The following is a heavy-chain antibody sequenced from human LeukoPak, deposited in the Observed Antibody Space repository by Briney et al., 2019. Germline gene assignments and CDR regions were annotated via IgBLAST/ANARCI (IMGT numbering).Heavy chain of an antibody. CDR1: GFTLSGYA. CDR2: IDTNSNYI. J-gene: IGHJ4*02. Sequence: PGGSLRLSCAASGFTLSGYAMHGLYQAPGKGLARVSSIDTNSNYIYYADSVTGRFTICRDNARNSLYQQMNSLTADDTAVYYCARAAPTSPYDHWGQGTLVTVSS. CDR3: ARAAPTSPYDH. V-gene: IGHV3-21*01.